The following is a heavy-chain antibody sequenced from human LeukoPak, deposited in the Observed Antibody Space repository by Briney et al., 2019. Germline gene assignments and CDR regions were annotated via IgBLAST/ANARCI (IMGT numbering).Heavy chain of an antibody. CDR2: ISGSGGTT. J-gene: IGHJ4*02. CDR3: ASSKDHYCHY. CDR1: GFSFSTYT. Sequence: GGSLRLSCAASGFSFSTYTMTWFRQAPGEGLEWVSVISGSGGTTFYAEAVKGRFTISRDNSKNTLSLQMNSLRAEDTAVYYCASSKDHYCHYWGQGTLVTVSS. V-gene: IGHV3-23*01.